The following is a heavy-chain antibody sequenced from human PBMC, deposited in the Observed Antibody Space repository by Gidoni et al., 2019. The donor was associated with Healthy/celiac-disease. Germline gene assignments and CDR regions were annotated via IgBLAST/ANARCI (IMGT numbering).Heavy chain of an antibody. CDR2: IWYYGSNK. J-gene: IGHJ4*02. CDR3: ARVAAGIAAPDY. CDR1: GFTFSSYG. D-gene: IGHD6-13*01. V-gene: IGHV3-33*01. Sequence: QVQLVESGGGVVQPGRSLRLSCAASGFTFSSYGMHWVRQAPGKGLEWVAVIWYYGSNKYYADSVKGRFTISRDNSKNTLYLQMNSLRAEDTAVYYCARVAAGIAAPDYWGQGTLVTVSS.